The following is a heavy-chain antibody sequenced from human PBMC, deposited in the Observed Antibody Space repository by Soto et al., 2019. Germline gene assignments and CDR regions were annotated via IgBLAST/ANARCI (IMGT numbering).Heavy chain of an antibody. V-gene: IGHV4-59*01. CDR3: ARHIAAAGTFYYYYYMDV. D-gene: IGHD6-13*01. CDR1: GGSISSYY. J-gene: IGHJ6*03. CDR2: IYYSGST. Sequence: SETLSLTCTVSGGSISSYYWSWIRQPPGKGLEWIGYIYYSGSTNYNPSLKSRVTISVDTSKSQFSLKLSSVTAADTAVYYCARHIAAAGTFYYYYYMDVWGKGTTVTVSS.